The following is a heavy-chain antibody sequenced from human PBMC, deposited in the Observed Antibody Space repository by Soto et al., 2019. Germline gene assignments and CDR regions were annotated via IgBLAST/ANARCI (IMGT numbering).Heavy chain of an antibody. D-gene: IGHD6-13*01. CDR2: IKQDGSEK. Sequence: GGSLRLSCAASGFTFSSYWMSWVRQAPGKGLEWVANIKQDGSEKYYVDSVKGRFTISRDNAKNSLYLQMNSLRAEDTAVYYCARDRSIAAAGEYFQHWGQGTLVTVSS. J-gene: IGHJ1*01. CDR3: ARDRSIAAAGEYFQH. CDR1: GFTFSSYW. V-gene: IGHV3-7*01.